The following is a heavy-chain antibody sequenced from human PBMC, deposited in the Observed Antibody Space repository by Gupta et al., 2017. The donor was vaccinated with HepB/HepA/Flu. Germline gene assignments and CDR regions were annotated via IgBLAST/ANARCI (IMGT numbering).Heavy chain of an antibody. CDR2: IWYDGSNK. V-gene: IGHV3-33*01. CDR1: GFTFSSYG. D-gene: IGHD4-11*01. CDR3: ARDTVGRPQYYYMDV. Sequence: QVQLVESGGGVVQPGRSLRLSCAASGFTFSSYGMHWVRQAPGKGLEWVAVIWYDGSNKYYADSVKGRFTISRDNSKNTLYLQMNSLRAEDTAVYYCARDTVGRPQYYYMDVWGKGTTVTVSS. J-gene: IGHJ6*03.